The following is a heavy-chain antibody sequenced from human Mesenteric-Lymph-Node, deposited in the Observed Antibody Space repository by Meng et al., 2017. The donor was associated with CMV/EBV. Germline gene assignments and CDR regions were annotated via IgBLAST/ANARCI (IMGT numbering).Heavy chain of an antibody. D-gene: IGHD3-3*01. J-gene: IGHJ4*02. Sequence: NYSMHWVRQAPGKGLEWVAVIWYDGSNKYYADSVTGRFAISRDNSKSTLYLRMSSLTAEDSAVYYCARDGLYHDSWGDYGDLDYFDFWGQGTLVTVSS. V-gene: IGHV3-33*01. CDR2: IWYDGSNK. CDR3: ARDGLYHDSWGDYGDLDYFDF. CDR1: NYS.